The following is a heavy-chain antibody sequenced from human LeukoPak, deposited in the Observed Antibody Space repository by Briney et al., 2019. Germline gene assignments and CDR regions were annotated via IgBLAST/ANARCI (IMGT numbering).Heavy chain of an antibody. CDR3: ARAPSSSWYYYYGMDV. CDR1: GFTFSSYD. V-gene: IGHV3-13*01. J-gene: IGHJ6*02. Sequence: GGSLRLSCAASGFTFSSYDMHWVRQATGKGLEWVSAIGTAGDTYYPGSVKGRFTISRENAKNSLYPQMNSLRAGDTAVYYCARAPSSSWYYYYGMDVWGQGTTVTVSS. CDR2: IGTAGDT. D-gene: IGHD6-13*01.